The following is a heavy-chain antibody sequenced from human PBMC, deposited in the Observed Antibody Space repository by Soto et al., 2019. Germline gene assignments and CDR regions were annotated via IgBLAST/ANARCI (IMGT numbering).Heavy chain of an antibody. CDR2: ISGSGYDI. CDR1: GFTFNDCA. D-gene: IGHD3-3*01. Sequence: EVQVLESGGGLVQPGGSLRLSCAASGFTFNDCAMSWVRQAPGKGLEWVSSISGSGYDIYYADSVKGRFTISRDNRKNMVYLQMDNLRADATAVYFCAKSRPRATIFGVVINGFDYWGQGTLVTVSS. J-gene: IGHJ4*02. V-gene: IGHV3-23*01. CDR3: AKSRPRATIFGVVINGFDY.